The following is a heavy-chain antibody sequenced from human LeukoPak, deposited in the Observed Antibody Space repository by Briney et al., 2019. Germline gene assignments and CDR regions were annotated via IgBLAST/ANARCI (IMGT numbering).Heavy chain of an antibody. D-gene: IGHD6-19*01. CDR1: GFTFSSYE. J-gene: IGHJ4*02. V-gene: IGHV3-48*03. CDR3: AKERGELAVAGTGGDY. CDR2: ISSSGSTI. Sequence: GGSLRLSRAASGFTFSSYEMNSVRQPPGKGLEWVSYISSSGSTIYYADSVKGRFTISRDNSKNTLYLQMNSLRAEDTAVYYCAKERGELAVAGTGGDYWGQGTLVTVSS.